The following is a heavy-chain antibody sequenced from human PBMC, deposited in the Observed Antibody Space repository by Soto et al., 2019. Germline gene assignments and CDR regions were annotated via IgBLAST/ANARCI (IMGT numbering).Heavy chain of an antibody. CDR3: ARSRYGDYSNYYYYMDV. CDR2: IWYDGSDK. J-gene: IGHJ6*03. D-gene: IGHD4-17*01. CDR1: GFTFSSYG. V-gene: IGHV3-33*01. Sequence: GGSLRLCCAASGFTFSSYGMHWVRQAPGKGLEWVAVIWYDGSDKYYADSVKGRFTISRDNSKNTLYLQMNSLRAEDTAVYYCARSRYGDYSNYYYYMDVWGKGTTVTVSS.